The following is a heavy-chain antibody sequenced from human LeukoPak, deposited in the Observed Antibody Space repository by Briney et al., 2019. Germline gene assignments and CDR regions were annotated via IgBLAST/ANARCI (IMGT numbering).Heavy chain of an antibody. D-gene: IGHD5-24*01. CDR2: IIPILGIA. CDR3: AGNHMATTASFDY. Sequence: SVKVSCKASGGTFSSYAISWVRQAPGQGLEWMGRIIPILGIANYAQKFQGRVTITADKSTSTAYMELSSLRSEDTAVYYCAGNHMATTASFDYWGQGTLVTVSS. J-gene: IGHJ4*02. CDR1: GGTFSSYA. V-gene: IGHV1-69*04.